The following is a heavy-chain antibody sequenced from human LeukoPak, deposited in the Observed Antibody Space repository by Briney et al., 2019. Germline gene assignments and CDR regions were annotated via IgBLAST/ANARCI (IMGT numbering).Heavy chain of an antibody. J-gene: IGHJ4*02. V-gene: IGHV3-66*01. CDR1: GFTFSSNY. D-gene: IGHD4-17*01. CDR2: IYSGGST. Sequence: GGSLRLSCAASGFTFSSNYMSWIRQAPGKGLEWVSVIYSGGSTYYADSVKGRFTISRDNSKNTLYLQMNSLRAEDTAVYYCAKDPNGDYGDYQYWGQGTLVTVSS. CDR3: AKDPNGDYGDYQY.